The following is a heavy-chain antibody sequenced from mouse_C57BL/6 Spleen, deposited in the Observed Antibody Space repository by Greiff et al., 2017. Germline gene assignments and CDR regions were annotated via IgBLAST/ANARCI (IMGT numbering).Heavy chain of an antibody. CDR3: EIEDHGGIAY. J-gene: IGHJ3*01. D-gene: IGHD1-2*01. V-gene: IGHV1-47*01. Sequence: QVQLQESGAELVKPGASVKMSCKASGYTFTTYPIAWMKQNHGQSLEWIGNFYPYNDDTKYNEKFKGKATLTVEKSSSTGYLELSRLTSDDSAVFYCEIEDHGGIAYWGQGTLVTVSA. CDR1: GYTFTTYP. CDR2: FYPYNDDT.